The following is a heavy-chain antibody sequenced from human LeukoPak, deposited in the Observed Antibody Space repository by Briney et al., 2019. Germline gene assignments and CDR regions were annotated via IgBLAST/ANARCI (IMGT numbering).Heavy chain of an antibody. Sequence: GGSLRLSCAASGFAFSTYAIHWVRQAPGKGLEWVAVIWFDGSEQYYADSVKGRFIISRDNSKSTSNLQLNSLRAEDTAVYYCAREGDSRWGELSPWGQGTLVTVSS. CDR1: GFAFSTYA. CDR3: AREGDSRWGELSP. V-gene: IGHV3-33*01. D-gene: IGHD3-16*02. J-gene: IGHJ1*01. CDR2: IWFDGSEQ.